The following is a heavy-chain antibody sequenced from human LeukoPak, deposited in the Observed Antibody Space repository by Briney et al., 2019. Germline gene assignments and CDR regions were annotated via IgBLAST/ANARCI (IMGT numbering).Heavy chain of an antibody. Sequence: GGSLRLSCAASGFTFSSYAMSWVRQAPGKGLEWVSAISGSGGSTDYADSVKGRFTISRDNSKHTLYVQINSLRAEDTAVYCCAKEYDCSGYYYVRGGLFDYWGQGTLVTVSS. CDR2: ISGSGGST. D-gene: IGHD3-22*01. V-gene: IGHV3-23*01. CDR3: AKEYDCSGYYYVRGGLFDY. J-gene: IGHJ4*02. CDR1: GFTFSSYA.